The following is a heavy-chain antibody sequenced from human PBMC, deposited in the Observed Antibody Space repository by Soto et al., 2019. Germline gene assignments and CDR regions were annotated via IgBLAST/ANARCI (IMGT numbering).Heavy chain of an antibody. CDR2: ISGSGGST. V-gene: IGHV3-23*01. D-gene: IGHD2-15*01. CDR1: GFTFSSYA. J-gene: IGHJ6*02. Sequence: GGSLRLSCAASGFTFSSYAMSWVRQAPGKGLEWVSAISGSGGSTYYADSVKGRFTISRDNSKNTLYLQMNSLRAEDTAVYYCAKVLLLGSPNYYGMDVWGQGTTVTVSS. CDR3: AKVLLLGSPNYYGMDV.